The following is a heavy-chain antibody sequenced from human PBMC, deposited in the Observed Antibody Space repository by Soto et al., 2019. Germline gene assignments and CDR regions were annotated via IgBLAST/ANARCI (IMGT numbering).Heavy chain of an antibody. D-gene: IGHD6-13*01. V-gene: IGHV4-59*08. Sequence: SETLSLTCPVSGGSISSYYWSWIRQPPGKGLEWIGYIYYSGNTNYNPSLKSRVTISVDTSKNQFSLKLSSVTAADTAVYYCARHRIAAAGRFDPWGQGTLVTVSS. J-gene: IGHJ5*02. CDR2: IYYSGNT. CDR1: GGSISSYY. CDR3: ARHRIAAAGRFDP.